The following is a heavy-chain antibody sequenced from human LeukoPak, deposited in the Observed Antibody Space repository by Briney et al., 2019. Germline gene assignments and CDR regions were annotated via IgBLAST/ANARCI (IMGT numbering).Heavy chain of an antibody. CDR1: GGSITSYY. D-gene: IGHD6-6*01. CDR2: IHTSGST. CDR3: AREFSGTSIAARVFDS. Sequence: SETLSLTCTVSGGSITSYYWTYIRQPAGKGLEWIGRIHTSGSTNYNPSLKSRVTMSVDTSKNQFSLNLSSVTAADTALYYCAREFSGTSIAARVFDSWGQGTLVTVSS. V-gene: IGHV4-4*07. J-gene: IGHJ4*02.